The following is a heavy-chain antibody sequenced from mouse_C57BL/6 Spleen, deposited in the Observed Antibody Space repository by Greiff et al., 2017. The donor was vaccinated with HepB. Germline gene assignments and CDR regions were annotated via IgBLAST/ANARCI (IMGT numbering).Heavy chain of an antibody. V-gene: IGHV1-4*01. J-gene: IGHJ2*01. CDR1: GYTFTSYT. D-gene: IGHD2-4*01. CDR3: ARSRIYYDYSFDY. CDR2: INPSSGYT. Sequence: VQLQQSGAELARPGASVKMSCKASGYTFTSYTMHWVKQRPGQGLEWIGYINPSSGYTKYNQKFKHKATLTADKSSSTAYMHLSSLTSEVSAVYYCARSRIYYDYSFDYWGQGTTLTVSS.